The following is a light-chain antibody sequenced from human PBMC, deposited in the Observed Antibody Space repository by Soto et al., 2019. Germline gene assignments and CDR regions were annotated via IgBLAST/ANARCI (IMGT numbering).Light chain of an antibody. Sequence: QSVLTQPASVSGSPGQSITISCTGTSSDIGAYNYVSWYQQHPGKAPKLLIYEVTNRPSGVSDRFSGSKSGNTASLAITGLQAEDAADYYCQSYDNSLLAYVFGGGTKLTVL. CDR1: SSDIGAYNY. J-gene: IGLJ2*01. V-gene: IGLV2-14*01. CDR3: QSYDNSLLAYV. CDR2: EVT.